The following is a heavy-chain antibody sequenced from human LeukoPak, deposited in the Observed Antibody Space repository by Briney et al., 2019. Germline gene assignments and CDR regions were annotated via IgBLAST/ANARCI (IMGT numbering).Heavy chain of an antibody. CDR1: GFTFSSYS. Sequence: GGSLRLSCAASGFTFSSYSMNWVRQAPGKGLEWVSSISSSSSYIYYADSVKGRFTISRDNAKNSLYLQMNSLRAEATAVYYCARDPRIVVVVAASSTGFDPWGRGTLVTVSS. CDR3: ARDPRIVVVVAASSTGFDP. CDR2: ISSSSSYI. V-gene: IGHV3-21*01. D-gene: IGHD2-15*01. J-gene: IGHJ5*02.